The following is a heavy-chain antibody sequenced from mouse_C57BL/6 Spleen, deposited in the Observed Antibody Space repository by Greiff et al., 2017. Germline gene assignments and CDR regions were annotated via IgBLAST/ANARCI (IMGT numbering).Heavy chain of an antibody. D-gene: IGHD1-1*01. V-gene: IGHV10-1*01. Sequence: EVQRVESGGGLVQPKGSLKLSCAASGFSFNTYAMNWVRQAPGKGLEWVARIRSKSNNYATYYADSVKDRFTISRDDSESMLYLQMNNLKTEDTAMYYCVRHGSSYDYFDYWGQGTTLTVSS. J-gene: IGHJ2*01. CDR1: GFSFNTYA. CDR3: VRHGSSYDYFDY. CDR2: IRSKSNNYAT.